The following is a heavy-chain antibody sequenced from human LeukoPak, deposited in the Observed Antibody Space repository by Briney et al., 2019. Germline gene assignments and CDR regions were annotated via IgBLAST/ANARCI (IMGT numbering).Heavy chain of an antibody. CDR1: GGSISGHY. V-gene: IGHV4-59*11. Sequence: SETLSLTCSVSGGSISGHYWTWIRQPPGKGLEWIGQIHYTGKPDYNPSLKSRITISVDTSKNQVSLQVSSVTAPDSAIYYCARFGVDYDMDVWGHGTTVTVFS. CDR2: IHYTGKP. J-gene: IGHJ6*02. D-gene: IGHD3-16*01. CDR3: ARFGVDYDMDV.